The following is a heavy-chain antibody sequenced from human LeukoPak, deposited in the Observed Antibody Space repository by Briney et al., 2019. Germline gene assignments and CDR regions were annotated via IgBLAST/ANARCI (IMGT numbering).Heavy chain of an antibody. CDR3: ARQVYSYGQSFDY. CDR1: GGSISNYY. CDR2: VFYSGNT. D-gene: IGHD5-18*01. V-gene: IGHV4-59*08. J-gene: IGHJ4*02. Sequence: SETLSLTCTVSGGSISNYYWSWIRQPPRKGLEWIGYVFYSGNTNYNPSLKSRVTISVDTSKNQFSLKLSSVTAADTAVYYCARQVYSYGQSFDYWGQGTLVTVSS.